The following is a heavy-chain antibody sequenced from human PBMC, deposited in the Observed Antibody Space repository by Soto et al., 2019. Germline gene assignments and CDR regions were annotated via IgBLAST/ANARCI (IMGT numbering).Heavy chain of an antibody. D-gene: IGHD2-8*02. CDR3: AKATATGGGAFDI. Sequence: HPRGSLRLSCAASGFICSSYDMSWVRQAPGKGLEWVSTILVDGRTFYVDSVKGRFTISRDSSQNTVYLQMNSLTAGDTALYYCAKATATGGGAFDICGQGTMVTVSS. V-gene: IGHV3-23*01. CDR2: ILVDGRT. CDR1: GFICSSYD. J-gene: IGHJ3*02.